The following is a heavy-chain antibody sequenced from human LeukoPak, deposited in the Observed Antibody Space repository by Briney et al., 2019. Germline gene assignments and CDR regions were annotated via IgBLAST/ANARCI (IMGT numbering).Heavy chain of an antibody. D-gene: IGHD4-23*01. V-gene: IGHV3-30*02. J-gene: IGHJ4*02. CDR1: GFTFSNYG. CDR2: IWCDGSNK. CDR3: AKVLAVTSYGAKSVFDH. Sequence: PGGSLRLSCAASGFTFSNYGMHWVRQAPGKGLEWVAFIWCDGSNKYYADSVKGRFTISRDNSKNTVYLQMNSLRAEDTAVYYCAKVLAVTSYGAKSVFDHWGQGTLVTVSS.